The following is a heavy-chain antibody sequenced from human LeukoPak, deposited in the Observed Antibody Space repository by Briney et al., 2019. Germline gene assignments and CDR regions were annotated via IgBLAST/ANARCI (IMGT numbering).Heavy chain of an antibody. J-gene: IGHJ5*02. D-gene: IGHD3-10*01. Sequence: GGSLRLSCAASGFTFSSYAMSWVRQAPGKGLEWVSAISGSGGSTYYADSVKGRFTISRDNSKNTLYLQMNSLRAEDTAVYYCAKAPLYYGSGRSDWFDPWGQGTLVTVSS. V-gene: IGHV3-23*01. CDR2: ISGSGGST. CDR1: GFTFSSYA. CDR3: AKAPLYYGSGRSDWFDP.